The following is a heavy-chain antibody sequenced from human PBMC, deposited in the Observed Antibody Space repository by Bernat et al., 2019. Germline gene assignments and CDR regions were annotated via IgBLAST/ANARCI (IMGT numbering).Heavy chain of an antibody. D-gene: IGHD1-1*01. CDR2: IIYSGGST. CDR3: ARGGPTGTGAFDI. Sequence: EVQLLESGGGLVQPGGSLRLSCAASGFSFSDYAMSWVRQPPGKGLEWVSIIYSGGSTYYADSVKGRFTISRDNSKNTLYLQTNTLRAEDTAVYYCARGGPTGTGAFDIWGQGTLVTVSS. CDR1: GFSFSDYA. V-gene: IGHV3-23*03. J-gene: IGHJ3*02.